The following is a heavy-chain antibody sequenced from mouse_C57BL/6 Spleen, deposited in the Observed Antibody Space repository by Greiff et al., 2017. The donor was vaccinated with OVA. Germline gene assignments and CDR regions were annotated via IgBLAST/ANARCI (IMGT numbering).Heavy chain of an antibody. J-gene: IGHJ2*01. D-gene: IGHD4-1*01. CDR2: ISNGGGST. Sequence: EVQLQESGGGLVQPGGSLKLSCAASGFTFSDYYMYWVRQTPEKRLEWVAYISNGGGSTYYPDTVKGRFTISRDNAKNTLYLQMSRLKSEDTAMYYCARHGELGSYFDYWGQGTTLTVSS. CDR1: GFTFSDYY. CDR3: ARHGELGSYFDY. V-gene: IGHV5-12*01.